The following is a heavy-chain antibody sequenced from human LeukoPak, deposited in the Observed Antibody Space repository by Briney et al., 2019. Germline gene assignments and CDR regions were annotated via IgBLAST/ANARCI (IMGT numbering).Heavy chain of an antibody. CDR1: GFTFSSHS. J-gene: IGHJ3*02. V-gene: IGHV3-21*01. CDR3: ARDQDFYYYDSSGLLDAFDI. CDR2: ISSSSSYI. D-gene: IGHD3-22*01. Sequence: PGGSLRLSCAASGFTFSSHSMNWVRQAPGKGLEWVSSISSSSSYIYYADSVKGRFTISRDNAKNSLYLQMNSLRAEDTAVYYCARDQDFYYYDSSGLLDAFDIWGQGTMVTVSS.